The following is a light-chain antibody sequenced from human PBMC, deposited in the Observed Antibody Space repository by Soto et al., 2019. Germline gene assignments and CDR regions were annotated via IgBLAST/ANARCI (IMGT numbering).Light chain of an antibody. CDR2: GAS. J-gene: IGKJ1*01. V-gene: IGKV3-20*01. Sequence: ETVLTQSPGTLSLSPGERATLSCKASQSVTSNYLAWYQQKSGQSPRLLIYGASNRATGIPDRFSGSGSGTGFTLTISRLEPEDFAVYFCQQHGSSPPSWTFGQGTKVEIK. CDR3: QQHGSSPPSWT. CDR1: QSVTSNY.